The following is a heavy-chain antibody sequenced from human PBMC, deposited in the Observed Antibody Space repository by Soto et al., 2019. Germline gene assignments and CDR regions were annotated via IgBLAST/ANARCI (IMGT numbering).Heavy chain of an antibody. CDR3: ARAVGATPEYFQH. CDR2: IYHSGST. J-gene: IGHJ1*01. CDR1: GGSISSGGYS. D-gene: IGHD1-26*01. Sequence: SETLSLTCAVSGGSISSGGYSWSWIRQPPGKGLEWIGYIYHSGSTYYNPSLKSRVTISVDRSKNQFSLKLSSVTAADTAVYYCARAVGATPEYFQHWGQGTLVTVSS. V-gene: IGHV4-30-2*01.